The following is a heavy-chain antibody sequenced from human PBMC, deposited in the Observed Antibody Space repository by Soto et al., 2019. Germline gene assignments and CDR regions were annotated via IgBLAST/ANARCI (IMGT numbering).Heavy chain of an antibody. D-gene: IGHD2-2*03. Sequence: QVELQESGPRLVKSSGTLSLTCEVSSGSISTGNWWSWVRQPPGKGLEWIGEIYYTGATNYNPSLKSRVTMTLDKSNDQFSLVLTSAPAADTAVYYCARVFSSGRGWMYYFDFWGQGILVSVSS. CDR1: SGSISTGNW. V-gene: IGHV4-4*02. CDR2: IYYTGAT. J-gene: IGHJ4*02. CDR3: ARVFSSGRGWMYYFDF.